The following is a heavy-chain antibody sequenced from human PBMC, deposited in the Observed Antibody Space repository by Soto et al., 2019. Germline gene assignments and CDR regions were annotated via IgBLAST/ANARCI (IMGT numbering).Heavy chain of an antibody. Sequence: SVKVSCKASGGTFSNYALSWVRQAPGQGLEWMGGIIPIFGSANYAQKFQGRVTITADDSTSTAYMELSSLRPDDTAVYYCARVVTVVSYSFDFWGQGTLVTVAS. CDR1: GGTFSNYA. D-gene: IGHD3-22*01. CDR2: IIPIFGSA. V-gene: IGHV1-69*13. J-gene: IGHJ4*02. CDR3: ARVVTVVSYSFDF.